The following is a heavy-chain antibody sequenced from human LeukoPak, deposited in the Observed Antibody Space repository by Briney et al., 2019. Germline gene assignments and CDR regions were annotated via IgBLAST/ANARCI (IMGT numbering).Heavy chain of an antibody. CDR1: RFTSRDYY. CDR2: ISSSGSTI. D-gene: IGHD3-22*01. J-gene: IGHJ4*02. V-gene: IGHV3-11*01. CDR3: ARDDNDY. Sequence: LRLLCAASRFTSRDYYMSWLPQPPGKALESVPYISSSGSTIYYADPVKGRFTISRDNAKNSLYLQMNSLRAEDTAVYYCARDDNDYWGQGTLVTVSS.